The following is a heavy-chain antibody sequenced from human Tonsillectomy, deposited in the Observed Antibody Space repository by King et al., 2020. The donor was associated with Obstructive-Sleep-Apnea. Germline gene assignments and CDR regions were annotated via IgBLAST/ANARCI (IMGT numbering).Heavy chain of an antibody. CDR2: IKADGSEK. Sequence: VQLVESGGGLVQPGGSLRLSCAASGFTFSAYWMSWVRQAPGKGLEWVASIKADGSEKYYVDSVKGRFTISRANAKSSLYLQMNSLRAEDTTLYYCARDVSTGAFDYWGQGTLVTVSS. D-gene: IGHD1-1*01. CDR1: GFTFSAYW. CDR3: ARDVSTGAFDY. J-gene: IGHJ4*02. V-gene: IGHV3-7*01.